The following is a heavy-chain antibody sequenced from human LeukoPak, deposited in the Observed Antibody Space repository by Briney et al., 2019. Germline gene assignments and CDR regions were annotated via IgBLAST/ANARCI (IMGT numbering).Heavy chain of an antibody. CDR3: ANRGKYYFDY. D-gene: IGHD3-10*01. J-gene: IGHJ4*02. V-gene: IGHV3-23*01. CDR1: GFIFSNYW. CDR2: ISDGGGGT. Sequence: GGSLRLSCAASGFIFSNYWMSWVRQAPGKGLEWVSSISDGGGGTYYADSVKGRFTISRDNSKNTLYLLMNSLRAEDTAIYYCANRGKYYFDYWGQGTLVTVSS.